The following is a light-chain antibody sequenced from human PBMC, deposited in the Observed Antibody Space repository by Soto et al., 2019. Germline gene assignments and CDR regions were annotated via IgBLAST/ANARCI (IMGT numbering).Light chain of an antibody. J-gene: IGKJ5*01. Sequence: EIVLTQSPGTLSLSPGERATVSCRASQSVHNNYLAWYQQKPGQAPRLLIYAASRRATGVPHRFSASGSGTDFLLTINTLEPEDFAVYYCQHYGSSLPITFGQGTRLEIK. V-gene: IGKV3-20*01. CDR3: QHYGSSLPIT. CDR2: AAS. CDR1: QSVHNNY.